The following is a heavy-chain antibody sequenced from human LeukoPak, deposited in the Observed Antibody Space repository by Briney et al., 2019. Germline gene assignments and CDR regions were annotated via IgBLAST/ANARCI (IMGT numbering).Heavy chain of an antibody. J-gene: IGHJ4*02. CDR1: GFTFSSYA. Sequence: PGGSLRLSCAASGFTFSSYAMSWVRQAPGKGLEWVSGISGSGNGTYYADSVKGRFTISRDNSKNTLYLQMNLLRAGDTAFYYCSKDGTVTTLCAQAYVDGSGQGSLV. V-gene: IGHV3-23*01. CDR2: ISGSGNGT. CDR3: SKDGTVTTLCAQAYVDG. D-gene: IGHD4-17*01.